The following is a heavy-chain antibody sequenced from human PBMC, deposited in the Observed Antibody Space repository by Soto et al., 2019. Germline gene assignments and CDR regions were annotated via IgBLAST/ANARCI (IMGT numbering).Heavy chain of an antibody. CDR3: ASSPRGYCSSTSCRELGHYYRLDV. V-gene: IGHV5-10-1*01. CDR2: IDPSDSYT. J-gene: IGHJ6*02. Sequence: GESLKISCKGSGYSFTSYWISWVRQMPGKGLEWMGRIDPSDSYTNYSPSFQGHVTISADKSISTAYLQWSSLKASDTAMYYCASSPRGYCSSTSCRELGHYYRLDVWGQGTTVTVSS. CDR1: GYSFTSYW. D-gene: IGHD2-2*01.